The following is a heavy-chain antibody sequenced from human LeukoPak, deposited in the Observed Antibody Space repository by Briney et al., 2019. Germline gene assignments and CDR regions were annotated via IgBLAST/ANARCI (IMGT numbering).Heavy chain of an antibody. CDR2: IKRDGSEK. Sequence: GGSLRLSCAASGFTFSSYAMSWVRQAPGKGLEWVANIKRDGSEKHYVDSVKGRFTISRDNTKNSLYLQMNSLRVEDTAVYYCARTYYDLYRIDYWGQGTLVTVSS. V-gene: IGHV3-7*01. CDR3: ARTYYDLYRIDY. CDR1: GFTFSSYA. J-gene: IGHJ4*02. D-gene: IGHD3-16*01.